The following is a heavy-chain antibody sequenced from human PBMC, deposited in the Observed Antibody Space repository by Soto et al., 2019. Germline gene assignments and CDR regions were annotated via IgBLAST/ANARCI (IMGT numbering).Heavy chain of an antibody. CDR1: GFTFSSYG. D-gene: IGHD2-2*01. V-gene: IGHV3-30*18. CDR3: AKVKPRYCSSTSCPGGMDV. J-gene: IGHJ6*02. CDR2: ISYDGSNK. Sequence: GGSLRLSCAASGFTFSSYGMHWVRQAPGKGLERVAVISYDGSNKYYADSVKGRFTISRDNSKNTLYLQMNSLRAEDTAVYYCAKVKPRYCSSTSCPGGMDVWGQGTTVTVSS.